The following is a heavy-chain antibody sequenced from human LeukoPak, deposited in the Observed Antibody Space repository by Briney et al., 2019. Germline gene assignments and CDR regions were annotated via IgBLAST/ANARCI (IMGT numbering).Heavy chain of an antibody. CDR3: ARQPSLSYCSSGTCWFDS. CDR2: ILYTGRT. J-gene: IGHJ5*01. Sequence: PSETLSLTCTVSGGSISTSSYYWGRIRQPPGKGLEWVGSILYTGRTYYNPSLKSRVTISVDTSKNQFSLKLNSVTAADAALYYCARQPSLSYCSSGTCWFDSWGQGTLVTVSS. V-gene: IGHV4-39*01. CDR1: GGSISTSSYY. D-gene: IGHD2-15*01.